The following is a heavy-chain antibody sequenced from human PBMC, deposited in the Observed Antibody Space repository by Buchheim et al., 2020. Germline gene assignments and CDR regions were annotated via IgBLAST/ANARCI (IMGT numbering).Heavy chain of an antibody. V-gene: IGHV1-2*04. CDR2: INPNSGGT. D-gene: IGHD3-9*01. CDR1: GYTFTGYY. CDR3: ARDGANYDILTGPVANYYYYGMDV. J-gene: IGHJ6*02. Sequence: QVQLVQSGAEVKKPGASVKVSCKASGYTFTGYYMHWVRQAPGQGLEWMGWINPNSGGTNYAQKFQGWVTMTRDTSISTAYMELSRLRSDDTAVYYCARDGANYDILTGPVANYYYYGMDVWGQGTT.